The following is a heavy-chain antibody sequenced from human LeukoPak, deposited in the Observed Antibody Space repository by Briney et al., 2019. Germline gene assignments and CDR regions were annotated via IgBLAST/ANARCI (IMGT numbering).Heavy chain of an antibody. Sequence: QPGGSLRLSCAASGFTFSNYAMRWVRQAPGKGLDWVSTISSSGDGTYYADSVKGRFTISRDNAKNSLYLQMNSLRAEDTAVYYCAKVRVYYDSSGYLFDYWGQGTLVTVSS. J-gene: IGHJ4*02. CDR3: AKVRVYYDSSGYLFDY. CDR1: GFTFSNYA. V-gene: IGHV3-23*01. D-gene: IGHD3-22*01. CDR2: ISSSGDGT.